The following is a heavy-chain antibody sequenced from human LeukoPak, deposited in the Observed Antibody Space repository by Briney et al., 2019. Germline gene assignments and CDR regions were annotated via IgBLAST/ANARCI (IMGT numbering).Heavy chain of an antibody. J-gene: IGHJ4*02. D-gene: IGHD6-13*01. CDR1: GITFSSYW. CDR2: INSNGNNT. V-gene: IGHV3-74*01. Sequence: PGGSLRLSCAASGITFSSYWMHWVRQAPGKGLVWVSRINSNGNNTGYADSVKGRFTISRDNAENTLYLQMNSLRAEDTAIYYCARSIPYGTTWYGRSDYWGQGTLVTVSS. CDR3: ARSIPYGTTWYGRSDY.